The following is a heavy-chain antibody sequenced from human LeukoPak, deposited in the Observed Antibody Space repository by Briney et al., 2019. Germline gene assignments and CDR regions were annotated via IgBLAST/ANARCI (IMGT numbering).Heavy chain of an antibody. D-gene: IGHD2-15*01. Sequence: PSETLSLTCTVSGGSISSGSYYWSWIRPPAGKGLEWIGRLYTSGSTKYNPSLKSRVNISVDTSKNQFSLKLSSVTAADTAVYYCARHYKPYCSGGSCYEYYFDYWGQGTLVTVSS. CDR2: LYTSGST. J-gene: IGHJ4*02. V-gene: IGHV4-61*02. CDR3: ARHYKPYCSGGSCYEYYFDY. CDR1: GGSISSGSYY.